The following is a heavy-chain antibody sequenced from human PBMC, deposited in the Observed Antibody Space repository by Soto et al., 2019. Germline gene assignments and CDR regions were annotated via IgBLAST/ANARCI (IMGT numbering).Heavy chain of an antibody. J-gene: IGHJ4*02. CDR3: IRMPRHISSGTGHY. V-gene: IGHV3-74*01. CDR2: IYNDGTYS. Sequence: GGSLRLSCAASGFIFKMYWMHWVRQSPGKGLVWISRIYNDGTYSDYADSVRGRFTISRDNVNDTLYLQMNNLRAEDSGLYYCIRMPRHISSGTGHYWGMGT. CDR1: GFIFKMYW. D-gene: IGHD3-10*01.